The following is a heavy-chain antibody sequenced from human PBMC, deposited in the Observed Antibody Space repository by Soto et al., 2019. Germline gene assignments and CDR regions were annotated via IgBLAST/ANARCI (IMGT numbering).Heavy chain of an antibody. CDR1: GFTFSSYA. V-gene: IGHV3-23*01. Sequence: GGSLRLSCAASGFTFSSYAMSWVRQAPGKGLEWVSAISGSGGSTYYADSVKGRFTISRDNSKNTLYLQMNSLRAEDTAVYYCAKDHPNCSAGSCYSYYYYGMDVWGQGTTVTVS. J-gene: IGHJ6*02. CDR3: AKDHPNCSAGSCYSYYYYGMDV. CDR2: ISGSGGST. D-gene: IGHD2-15*01.